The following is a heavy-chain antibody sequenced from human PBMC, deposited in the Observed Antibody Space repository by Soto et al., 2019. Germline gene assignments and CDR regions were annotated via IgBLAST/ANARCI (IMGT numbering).Heavy chain of an antibody. CDR2: INHSGST. Sequence: QVQLQQWGAGLLKPSETLSLTCAVHGGSFSGHYWCWLRQPPGKGLEWIGEINHSGSTNYNPSLKSRVTISVDTSKNQFALKLSSVTAADTAGDCCASGGDHYDRPVDYWGQGTLGTVAS. J-gene: IGHJ4*02. CDR1: GGSFSGHY. V-gene: IGHV4-34*01. D-gene: IGHD3-22*01. CDR3: ASGGDHYDRPVDY.